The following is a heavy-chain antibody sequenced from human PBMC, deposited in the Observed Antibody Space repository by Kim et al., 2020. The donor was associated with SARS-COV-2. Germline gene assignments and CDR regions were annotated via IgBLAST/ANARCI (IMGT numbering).Heavy chain of an antibody. D-gene: IGHD3-3*01. CDR3: TRQADDAYYFDL. CDR1: GYSFSNYW. J-gene: IGHJ4*02. CDR2: IHPGHSYI. V-gene: IGHV5-10-1*01. Sequence: GESLKISCKGSGYSFSNYWISWVRQMPGKGLEWMGRIHPGHSYINYSPSFRGHVTLSTDKSISTAYLQWNSLKASDTAMYYCTRQADDAYYFDLWGQGTLVTVTA.